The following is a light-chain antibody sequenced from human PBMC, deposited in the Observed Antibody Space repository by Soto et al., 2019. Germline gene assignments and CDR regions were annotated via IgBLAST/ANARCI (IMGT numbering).Light chain of an antibody. CDR1: SSDVGGFNS. Sequence: QSLLTQPRSLSGSPGQPVTISCTGTSSDVGGFNSVSWYQQHPGKAPKLMIYDVNKRPSGVPDRFSGSKSGSTASLTISGLQAEDEADYYCCSYAGSYSYAFATGTKVTVL. V-gene: IGLV2-11*01. CDR2: DVN. CDR3: CSYAGSYSYA. J-gene: IGLJ1*01.